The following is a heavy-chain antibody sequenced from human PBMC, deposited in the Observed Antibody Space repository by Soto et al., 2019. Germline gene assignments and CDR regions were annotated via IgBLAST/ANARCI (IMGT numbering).Heavy chain of an antibody. J-gene: IGHJ4*02. CDR1: GGSISSGGYY. D-gene: IGHD3-22*01. Sequence: QVQLQESGPGLVKPSQTLSLTCTVSGGSISSGGYYWSWIRQHPGNGLEWIGYLYYSGSTYNNPSLNSRVTISVDSSKNEFSLELSSVTAADTAVYYCALDSSGYYYGFDYWGQGSLVTVSS. V-gene: IGHV4-31*03. CDR2: LYYSGST. CDR3: ALDSSGYYYGFDY.